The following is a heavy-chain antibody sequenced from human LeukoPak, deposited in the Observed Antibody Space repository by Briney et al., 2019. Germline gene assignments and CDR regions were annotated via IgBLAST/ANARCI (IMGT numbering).Heavy chain of an antibody. CDR1: GFTFSNYG. Sequence: GGSLRLACAASGFTFSNYGMHWVSQAPGKGLEGVPFIRYDGSDKYYADSVKGRLTISRDNSKKTLYLQMNSLRAEDTAVYYCAKEYAGSHYYYYYMDVWGKGTTVTVSS. CDR3: AKEYAGSHYYYYYMDV. V-gene: IGHV3-30*02. J-gene: IGHJ6*03. CDR2: IRYDGSDK.